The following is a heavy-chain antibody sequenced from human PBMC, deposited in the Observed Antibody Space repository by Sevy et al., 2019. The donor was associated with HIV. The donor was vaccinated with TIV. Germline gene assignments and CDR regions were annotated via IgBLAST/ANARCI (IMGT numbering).Heavy chain of an antibody. CDR3: ARVKDCSGGSCYSGANYYGMDV. J-gene: IGHJ6*02. Sequence: GGSPRLSCAASGFTFSSYAMHWVRQAPGKGLEWVAVISYDGSNKYYADSVKGRFTISRDNSKNTLYLQMNSLRAEDTAVYYCARVKDCSGGSCYSGANYYGMDVWGQGTTVTVSS. V-gene: IGHV3-30*04. CDR1: GFTFSSYA. CDR2: ISYDGSNK. D-gene: IGHD2-15*01.